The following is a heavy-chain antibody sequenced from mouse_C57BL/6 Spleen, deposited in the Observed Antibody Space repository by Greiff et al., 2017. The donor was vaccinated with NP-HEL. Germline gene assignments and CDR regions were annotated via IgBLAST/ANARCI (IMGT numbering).Heavy chain of an antibody. CDR2: IYPGDGDT. J-gene: IGHJ4*01. D-gene: IGHD1-1*01. CDR3: ARGGTTVVSMDY. Sequence: VQLQQSGAELVKPGASVKISCKASGYAFSSYWMNWVKQRPGKGLEWIGQIYPGDGDTNYNGKFKGKATLTADKSSSTAYMQLSSLTSEDSAVYFCARGGTTVVSMDYWGQGTSVTVSS. CDR1: GYAFSSYW. V-gene: IGHV1-80*01.